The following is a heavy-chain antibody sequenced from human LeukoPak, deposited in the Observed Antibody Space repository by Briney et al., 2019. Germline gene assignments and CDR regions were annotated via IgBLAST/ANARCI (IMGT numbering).Heavy chain of an antibody. CDR2: IYSGGST. V-gene: IGHV3-53*01. CDR3: ARDGDSGSYSTFDY. J-gene: IGHJ4*02. D-gene: IGHD1-26*01. CDR1: GFTVSSNY. Sequence: GGSLRLSCAASGFTVSSNYMSWVRQAPGKGLEWVSVIYSGGSTYYADSVKGRFTISRDNSKNTLYLQMNSLTAEDTAVYYCARDGDSGSYSTFDYWGQGTLVTVSS.